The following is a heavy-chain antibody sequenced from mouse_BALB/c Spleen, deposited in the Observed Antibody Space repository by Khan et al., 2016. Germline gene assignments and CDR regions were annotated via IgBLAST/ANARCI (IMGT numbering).Heavy chain of an antibody. CDR3: ERYGYYAIDY. D-gene: IGHD1-1*02. CDR1: GYSITGGYS. J-gene: IGHJ4*01. V-gene: IGHV3-1*02. Sequence: EVQLQESGPDLVKPSQSLSLTCTVSGYSITGGYSWHWIRQFPGNKLEWMGYMHSSGSTNYSPSLKSRISIPRDTSNNQFFLQLSSVTTEDTATYYCERYGYYAIDYWGQGTSVTVSS. CDR2: MHSSGST.